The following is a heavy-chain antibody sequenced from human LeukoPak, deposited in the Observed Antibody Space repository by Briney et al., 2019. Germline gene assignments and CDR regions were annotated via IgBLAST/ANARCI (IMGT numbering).Heavy chain of an antibody. CDR1: GFTFSSYE. V-gene: IGHV3-48*03. Sequence: GGSLRLSCAASGFTFSSYEMNWARQAPGKGLEWVSYISSTGSTIHYADSVKGRFTISRDNAKKSLYLQMNSLRAEDTAVYYCARVYYGSGINWFDPWGQGTLVTVSS. CDR3: ARVYYGSGINWFDP. CDR2: ISSTGSTI. J-gene: IGHJ5*02. D-gene: IGHD3-10*01.